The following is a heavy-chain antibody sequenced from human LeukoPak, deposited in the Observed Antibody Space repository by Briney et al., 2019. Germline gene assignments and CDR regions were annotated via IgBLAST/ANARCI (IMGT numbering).Heavy chain of an antibody. Sequence: GGSLRLSCAASGFTFSNHVMHWARQAPGKGLEWVALMWYDGSYAYHADSVKGRFTISRDNSKDTLYLQMNSLRAEDTAMYYCARGRDGYKPLDYWGQGTLVTVS. V-gene: IGHV3-33*01. J-gene: IGHJ4*02. CDR2: MWYDGSYA. CDR1: GFTFSNHV. CDR3: ARGRDGYKPLDY. D-gene: IGHD5-24*01.